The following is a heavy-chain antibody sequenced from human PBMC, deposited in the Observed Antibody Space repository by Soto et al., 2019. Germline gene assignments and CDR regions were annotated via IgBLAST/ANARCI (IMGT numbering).Heavy chain of an antibody. J-gene: IGHJ5*02. CDR2: VYSTGST. CDR3: ARDEYYDSNNWFDH. CDR1: GGAITAYY. Sequence: ETLSLTCTVSGGAITAYYWSWIRQPVGEGLQWIGRVYSTGSTNYNPSLRSRVTMSVDTSQNQFFLRLSSVTAADTAVYYCARDEYYDSNNWFDHWGQGILVTVSS. D-gene: IGHD3-22*01. V-gene: IGHV4-4*07.